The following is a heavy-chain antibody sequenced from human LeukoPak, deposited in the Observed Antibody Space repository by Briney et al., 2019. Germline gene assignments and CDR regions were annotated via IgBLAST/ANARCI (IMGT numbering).Heavy chain of an antibody. CDR2: VWYDGSKT. J-gene: IGHJ6*02. D-gene: IGHD6-13*01. V-gene: IGHV3-33*01. CDR1: GFTFSSYA. CDR3: ARVRRLAAAGALLYYYYGMDV. Sequence: GGSLRLSCAASGFTFSSYAMHWVRQAPGKGLEWVAVVWYDGSKTYSADSVKGRITISRDDSKNTLYLQMNSLRAEDTAVYYCARVRRLAAAGALLYYYYGMDVWGQGTTVTVSS.